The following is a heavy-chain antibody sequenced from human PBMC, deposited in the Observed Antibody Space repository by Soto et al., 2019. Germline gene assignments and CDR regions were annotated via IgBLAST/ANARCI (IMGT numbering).Heavy chain of an antibody. CDR3: ARGRGDQLVLDY. Sequence: SVKVSCKASGGTFSSYAISWVRQAPGQGLEWMGGIIPIFGTANYTQKFQGRVTITADESTSTAYMELSSLRSEDTAVYYCARGRGDQLVLDYWGQGTLVTVSS. D-gene: IGHD6-13*01. CDR2: IIPIFGTA. J-gene: IGHJ4*02. V-gene: IGHV1-69*13. CDR1: GGTFSSYA.